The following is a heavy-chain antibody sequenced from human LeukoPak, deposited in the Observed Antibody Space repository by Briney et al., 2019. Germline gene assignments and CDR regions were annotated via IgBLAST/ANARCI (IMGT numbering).Heavy chain of an antibody. Sequence: SETLSLTCTVSGDSLNGSYWSWVRQPPGKRLEWIGYIFHTGSTTSNPSLKSRVTISVDTSKKQFSLKLRSVTAADTAVYYCARRPNYDFWTGYYVSWGQGTLVTVSS. CDR2: IFHTGST. CDR1: GDSLNGSY. V-gene: IGHV4-59*08. CDR3: ARRPNYDFWTGYYVS. D-gene: IGHD3-3*01. J-gene: IGHJ5*02.